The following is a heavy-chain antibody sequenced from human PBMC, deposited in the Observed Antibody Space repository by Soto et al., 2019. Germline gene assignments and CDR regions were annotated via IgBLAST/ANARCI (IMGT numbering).Heavy chain of an antibody. CDR3: VRDFRGAVAGSEFDH. D-gene: IGHD6-19*01. V-gene: IGHV3-74*01. Sequence: EVQLAESRGGLVLTGGSLRLSCAASGFSFVSYWMHWVRQVPGEGLAWVSRINGNADNSDYADSVKGRFTISRDNAMNRLYLQMDSLRADDTGVYYCVRDFRGAVAGSEFDHWGQGTLVTVSS. J-gene: IGHJ4*02. CDR1: GFSFVSYW. CDR2: INGNADNS.